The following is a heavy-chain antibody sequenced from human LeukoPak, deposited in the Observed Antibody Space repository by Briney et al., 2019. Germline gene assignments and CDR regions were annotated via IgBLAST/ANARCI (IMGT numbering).Heavy chain of an antibody. Sequence: GGSLRLSYAASGFTFSSYWMSWVRQAPGKGLEWVANIKQDGSEKYYVDSVKGRFTISRDNAKNSLYLQMNSLRAEDTAVYYCARDPPVVAFDYWGQGTLVTVSS. CDR3: ARDPPVVAFDY. V-gene: IGHV3-7*01. CDR2: IKQDGSEK. J-gene: IGHJ4*02. D-gene: IGHD2-2*01. CDR1: GFTFSSYW.